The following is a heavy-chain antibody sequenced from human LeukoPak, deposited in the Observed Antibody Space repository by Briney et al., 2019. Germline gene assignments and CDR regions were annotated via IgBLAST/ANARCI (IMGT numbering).Heavy chain of an antibody. V-gene: IGHV3-23*01. CDR2: ISGGGGST. D-gene: IGHD6-13*01. Sequence: GGSLRLSCAASGFTFSTDAMSWVRQAPGKGLEWVSSISGGGGSTNYAGSVMGRFTISRDNSKSTLYLQMNSLRAEDTAVYYCARSTIVAAGTGPFDIWGQGTMVTVSS. J-gene: IGHJ3*02. CDR3: ARSTIVAAGTGPFDI. CDR1: GFTFSTDA.